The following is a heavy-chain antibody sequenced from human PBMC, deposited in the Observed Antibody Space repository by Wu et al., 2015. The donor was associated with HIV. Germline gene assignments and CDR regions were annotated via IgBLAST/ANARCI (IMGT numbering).Heavy chain of an antibody. D-gene: IGHD4-23*01. Sequence: QGQLVQSGTEVKNPGASVKVSCKASGDTFTISAISWVRQAPGQGLEWIGRIISISGTANYAQKFQDRVAITADKSTRTAYMELSSLRSEDTAVYYCARDGIDYGGYSHNVYYFDYWGQGTLVTVSS. CDR3: ARDGIDYGGYSHNVYYFDY. CDR2: IISISGTA. CDR1: GDTFTISA. V-gene: IGHV1-69*06. J-gene: IGHJ4*02.